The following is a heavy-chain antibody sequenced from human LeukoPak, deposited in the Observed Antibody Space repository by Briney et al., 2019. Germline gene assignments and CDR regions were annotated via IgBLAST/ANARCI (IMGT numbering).Heavy chain of an antibody. D-gene: IGHD2-8*01. CDR2: IIPIFGIA. Sequence: SVKVSCKASGGTFSSYAISWVRQAPGQGLEWMGRIIPIFGIANYAQKFQGRVTITADKSTSTAYMELSSLRSEDTAVYYCARAAGGYCTNGVCYYGMDVWGQGTTVTVSS. CDR3: ARAAGGYCTNGVCYYGMDV. V-gene: IGHV1-69*04. CDR1: GGTFSSYA. J-gene: IGHJ6*02.